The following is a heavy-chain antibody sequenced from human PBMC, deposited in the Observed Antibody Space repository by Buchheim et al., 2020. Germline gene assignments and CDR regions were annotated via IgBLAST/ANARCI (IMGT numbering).Heavy chain of an antibody. V-gene: IGHV4-59*08. D-gene: IGHD2-2*01. CDR2: IYYSGST. CDR3: ARHGVVPAAISPKPDKKYNWFDP. Sequence: QVQLQESGPGLVKPSETLYLTCTVSGGSISSYYWSWIRQPPGKGLEWIGYIYYSGSTNYNPSLKSRVTISVDTSKNQFSLNLSSVTAADTAVYYCARHGVVPAAISPKPDKKYNWFDPWGQGTL. J-gene: IGHJ5*02. CDR1: GGSISSYY.